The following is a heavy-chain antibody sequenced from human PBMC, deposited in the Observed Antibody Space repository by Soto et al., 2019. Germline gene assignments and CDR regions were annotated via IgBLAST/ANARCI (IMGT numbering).Heavy chain of an antibody. J-gene: IGHJ6*03. CDR3: ARLKWGDTAMVRYYYYYYMDV. CDR2: IYYSGST. D-gene: IGHD5-18*01. V-gene: IGHV4-39*01. Sequence: SGTLSLTCTVSGGSISSSSYYWGWIRQPPGTGLEWIGSIYYSGSTYYNPSLKSRVTISVDTSKNQFSLKLSSVTAADTAVYYCARLKWGDTAMVRYYYYYYMDVWGKGTTVT. CDR1: GGSISSSSYY.